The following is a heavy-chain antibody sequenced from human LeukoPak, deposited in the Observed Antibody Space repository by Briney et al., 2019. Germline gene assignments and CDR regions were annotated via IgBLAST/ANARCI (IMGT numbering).Heavy chain of an antibody. Sequence: ASVKVSCKASGYTFTSYDINWVRQAPGQGLEWMGWISAYNGNTDYAQKLQGRVTMTTDTSTSTAYMELRSLRSDDTAVYYCARAKPPTYYYDSSGYGAFDIWGQGTMVTVSS. D-gene: IGHD3-22*01. CDR2: ISAYNGNT. CDR3: ARAKPPTYYYDSSGYGAFDI. CDR1: GYTFTSYD. J-gene: IGHJ3*02. V-gene: IGHV1-18*01.